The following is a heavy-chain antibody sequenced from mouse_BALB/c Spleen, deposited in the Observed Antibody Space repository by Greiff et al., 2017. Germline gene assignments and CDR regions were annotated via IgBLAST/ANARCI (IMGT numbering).Heavy chain of an antibody. D-gene: IGHD2-1*01. CDR1: GFNIKDYY. Sequence: EVMLVESGAELVRPGALVKLSCKASGFNIKDYYMHWVKQRPEQGLEWIGWIDPENGNTIYDPKFQGKASITADTSSNTAYLQLSSLTSEDTAVYYCARSGGNFYFDYWGQGTTLTVSS. CDR2: IDPENGNT. V-gene: IGHV14-1*02. CDR3: ARSGGNFYFDY. J-gene: IGHJ2*01.